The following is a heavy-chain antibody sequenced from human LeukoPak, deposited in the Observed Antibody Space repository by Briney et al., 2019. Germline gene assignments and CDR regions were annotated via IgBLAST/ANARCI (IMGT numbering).Heavy chain of an antibody. CDR2: IIPIFGTA. Sequence: ASVKVSCKASGGTFSSYAISWVRQAPGQGLEWMGGIIPIFGTANYAQKFQGRVTINADESTSTAYMELSSLRSEDTAVYYCARDRPVGNVVVPAYGMDVWGQGTTVTVSS. CDR3: ARDRPVGNVVVPAYGMDV. J-gene: IGHJ6*02. D-gene: IGHD2-2*01. CDR1: GGTFSSYA. V-gene: IGHV1-69*13.